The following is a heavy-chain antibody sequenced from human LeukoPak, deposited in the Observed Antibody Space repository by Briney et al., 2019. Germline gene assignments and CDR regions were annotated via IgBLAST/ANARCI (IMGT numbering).Heavy chain of an antibody. D-gene: IGHD3-3*01. CDR3: ARERKPRRSGPFDY. CDR2: INWKGGST. Sequence: PGGSLRLSCAASGYTFDNYGMSWVRQAPGKGLEWVSAINWKGGSTCYADTVKGRFTISRDNAKNSLYLQMNRLRAEDTALYYCARERKPRRSGPFDYWGQGTLVTVSS. CDR1: GYTFDNYG. J-gene: IGHJ4*02. V-gene: IGHV3-20*04.